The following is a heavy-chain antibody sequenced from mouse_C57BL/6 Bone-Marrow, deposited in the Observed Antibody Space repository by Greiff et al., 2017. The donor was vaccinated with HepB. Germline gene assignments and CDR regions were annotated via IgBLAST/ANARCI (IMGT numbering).Heavy chain of an antibody. J-gene: IGHJ4*01. CDR2: IRSKSNNYAT. Sequence: EVQGVESGGGLVQPKGSLKLSCAASGFSFNTYAMNWVRQAPGKGLEWVARIRSKSNNYATYYADSVKDRFTISRDDSESMLYLQMNNLKTEDTAMYYCVRIDYDEAMDYWGQGTSVTVSS. V-gene: IGHV10-1*01. CDR1: GFSFNTYA. D-gene: IGHD2-4*01. CDR3: VRIDYDEAMDY.